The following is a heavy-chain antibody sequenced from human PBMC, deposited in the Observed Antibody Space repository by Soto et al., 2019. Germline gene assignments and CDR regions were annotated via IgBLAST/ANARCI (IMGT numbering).Heavy chain of an antibody. J-gene: IGHJ4*02. V-gene: IGHV3-23*01. CDR2: ITGNGDTT. Sequence: EVQVLQSGGGLVPPGGSLRLSCAGSGFTFINTGMSWVRPAPGQGLEWVSAITGNGDTTYYADSVKGRFTISRDNSKGTLYLQMNSLIAEATAVYYCAQIDGYFDYWGQGTLVTVSS. CDR1: GFTFINTG. CDR3: AQIDGYFDY. D-gene: IGHD3-22*01.